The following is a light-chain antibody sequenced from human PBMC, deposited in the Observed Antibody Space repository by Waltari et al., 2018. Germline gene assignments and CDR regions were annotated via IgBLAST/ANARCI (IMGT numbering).Light chain of an antibody. Sequence: DIQMTQSPSTLSASVGDRVTITCRASQSISSWLAWYQQKPGKAPKLLVYKASSLESGVPSRFSGSGSGTEFTLTISSLQPDDFATYYCQQSYSILYTFGQGTKLEIK. CDR2: KAS. V-gene: IGKV1-5*03. CDR3: QQSYSILYT. J-gene: IGKJ2*01. CDR1: QSISSW.